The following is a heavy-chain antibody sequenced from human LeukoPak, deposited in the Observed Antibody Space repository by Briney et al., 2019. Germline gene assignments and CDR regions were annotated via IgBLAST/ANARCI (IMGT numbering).Heavy chain of an antibody. D-gene: IGHD4-17*01. J-gene: IGHJ4*02. CDR2: IYYSGST. Sequence: SETLSLTCTVSGGSISSSSYYWGWIRQPPGKGLEWIGSIYYSGSTYYNPSLKSRVTISVDTSKNQFSLKLSSVTAADTAVYYCARTYGDYYFDYWGQGTLVTVSS. V-gene: IGHV4-39*07. CDR3: ARTYGDYYFDY. CDR1: GGSISSSSYY.